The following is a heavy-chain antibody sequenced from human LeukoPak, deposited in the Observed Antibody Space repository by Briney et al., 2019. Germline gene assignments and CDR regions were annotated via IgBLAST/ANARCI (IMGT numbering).Heavy chain of an antibody. Sequence: SETLSLTCTVSGASVRISNYYWGWIRQPPGKGLEWIASVYYTGTTYYNPSLKSRVTIFVETSKNQVSLRLSSVTAADTAVCYCARHSNYASGSTAKGLFDYWGQGTLVSVSS. D-gene: IGHD3-10*01. CDR2: VYYTGTT. J-gene: IGHJ4*02. V-gene: IGHV4-39*01. CDR3: ARHSNYASGSTAKGLFDY. CDR1: GASVRISNYY.